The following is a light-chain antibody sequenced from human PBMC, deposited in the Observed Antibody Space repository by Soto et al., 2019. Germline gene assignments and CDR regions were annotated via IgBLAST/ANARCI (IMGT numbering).Light chain of an antibody. CDR1: QSVSSSY. Sequence: IVLLQSPGSPTLSSRQKATHPRRFSQSVSSSYLAWYQQKPGQAPRLLCYGGSASATGIPARFSGSVSGTEFTLTINSLQSEDFAVYYCQQYNSWPLTFGGGTKVDIK. V-gene: IGKV3-15*01. J-gene: IGKJ4*02. CDR3: QQYNSWPLT. CDR2: GGS.